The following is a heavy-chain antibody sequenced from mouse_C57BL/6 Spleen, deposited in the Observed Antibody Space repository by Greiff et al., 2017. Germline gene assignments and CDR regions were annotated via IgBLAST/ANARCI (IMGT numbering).Heavy chain of an antibody. CDR3: ARSRYYGSSYDFDY. J-gene: IGHJ2*01. D-gene: IGHD1-1*01. CDR2: IRNKANGYTT. V-gene: IGHV7-3*01. Sequence: EVKLMESGGGLVQPGGSLSLSCAASGFTFTDYYMSWVRQPPGKALEWLGFIRNKANGYTTEYSASVKGRFTISRDNSQSILYLQMNALRAEDSATYYCARSRYYGSSYDFDYWGQGTTLTVSS. CDR1: GFTFTDYY.